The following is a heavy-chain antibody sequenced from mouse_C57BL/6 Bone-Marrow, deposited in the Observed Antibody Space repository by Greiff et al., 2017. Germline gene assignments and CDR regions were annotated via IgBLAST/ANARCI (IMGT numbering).Heavy chain of an antibody. V-gene: IGHV1-50*01. Sequence: VQLQQPGASVKLSCKASGYTFTSYWMQWVKQRPGQGLEWIGEIDPSDSYTNYNQKFKGKATLTVDTSSSTAYMQLSSLTSEDSAVYYCARQLRPKVKYYCDYWGQGTTLTVSS. D-gene: IGHD3-2*02. CDR1: GYTFTSYW. CDR3: ARQLRPKVKYYCDY. J-gene: IGHJ2*01. CDR2: IDPSDSYT.